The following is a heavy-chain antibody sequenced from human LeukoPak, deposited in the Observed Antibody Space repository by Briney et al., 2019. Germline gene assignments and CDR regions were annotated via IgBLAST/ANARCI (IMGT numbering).Heavy chain of an antibody. D-gene: IGHD4-17*01. CDR3: ASDYGDFLGGGFDY. CDR2: INHSGST. CDR1: GGSISSSSYY. V-gene: IGHV4-39*07. Sequence: PSETLSLTCTVSGGSISSSSYYWGWIRQPPGKGLEWIGEINHSGSTNYNPSLKSRVTISVDTSKNQFSLKLSSVTAADTAVYYCASDYGDFLGGGFDYWGQGTLVTVSS. J-gene: IGHJ4*02.